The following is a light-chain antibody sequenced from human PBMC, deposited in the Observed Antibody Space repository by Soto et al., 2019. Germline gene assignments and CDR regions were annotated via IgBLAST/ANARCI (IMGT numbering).Light chain of an antibody. V-gene: IGLV2-14*01. Sequence: QSALTQPASVSGSPGQSITISCTGMRSDLGSYKFVSWYQKHPRKAPKLIIYEVSNRPSGVSNRFSGSQSGNTASLTISGLQAEDEAEYYCSSHTTSTTLGVFGGGTKVTVL. CDR1: RSDLGSYKF. CDR3: SSHTTSTTLGV. CDR2: EVS. J-gene: IGLJ2*01.